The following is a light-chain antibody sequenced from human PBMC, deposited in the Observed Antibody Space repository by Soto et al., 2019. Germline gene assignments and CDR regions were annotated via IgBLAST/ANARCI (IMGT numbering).Light chain of an antibody. CDR1: NSDIGAYKY. CDR2: DVS. V-gene: IGLV2-14*01. Sequence: QSALTQPASVSGSPGQSITISCTGSNSDIGAYKYVSWYQQHPGKAPQLIIYDVSNRPSGISNRFSGSKSGNTASLTISGLQAEDEADYYCSSYTTNNIVIFGGGTKLTVL. CDR3: SSYTTNNIVI. J-gene: IGLJ2*01.